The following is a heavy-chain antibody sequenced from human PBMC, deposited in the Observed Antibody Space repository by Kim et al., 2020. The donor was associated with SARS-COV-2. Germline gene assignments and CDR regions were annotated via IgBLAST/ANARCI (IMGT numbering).Heavy chain of an antibody. V-gene: IGHV3-30*18. CDR1: GFSVNNYG. J-gene: IGHJ6*02. CDR3: AKEGYIFERNTYYGMDL. Sequence: GGSLRLSCAASGFSVNNYGMHWVRQAPGKGLEWVAFISYDGSKKQYLDSLKGRFTVSRDYSKNTLYLQMNSLTAEDTAVYYCAKEGYIFERNTYYGMDLWGQGTTVTVSS. D-gene: IGHD5-12*01. CDR2: ISYDGSKK.